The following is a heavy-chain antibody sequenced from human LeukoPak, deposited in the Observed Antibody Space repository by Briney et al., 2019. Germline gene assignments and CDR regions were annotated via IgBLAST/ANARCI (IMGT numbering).Heavy chain of an antibody. Sequence: SETLSLTCAVYGGSFSGYYWSWIRQPPGKGLEWIGEINHSGSTNYNPSLKSRVTISVDTSKNQFSLKLSSVTAADTAVYYRARGLHGRVDTATYYFDYWGQGTLVTVSS. J-gene: IGHJ4*02. D-gene: IGHD5-18*01. V-gene: IGHV4-34*01. CDR2: INHSGST. CDR3: ARGLHGRVDTATYYFDY. CDR1: GGSFSGYY.